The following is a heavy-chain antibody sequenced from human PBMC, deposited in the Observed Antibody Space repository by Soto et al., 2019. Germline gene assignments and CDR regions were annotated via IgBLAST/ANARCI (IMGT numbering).Heavy chain of an antibody. D-gene: IGHD2-8*02. CDR2: INSNSGGT. J-gene: IGHJ4*02. V-gene: IGHV1-2*02. CDR1: GYTFTGYF. CDR3: ARGDTESPADS. Sequence: ASVKVSCKASGYTFTGYFMHWVRQAPGQGLEWMGWINSNSGGTTYAQNFQGRVTMTRDTSIKTAYMELSSLRSDDTAVYYCARGDTESPADSWGQGTLVTVSS.